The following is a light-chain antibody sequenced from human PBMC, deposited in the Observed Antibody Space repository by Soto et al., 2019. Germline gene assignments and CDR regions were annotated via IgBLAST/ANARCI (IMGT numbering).Light chain of an antibody. CDR3: QQYNNRPSWT. V-gene: IGKV3-15*01. CDR1: QSVSSN. CDR2: GAS. Sequence: EIVMTQSPATLSVSPGERATLSCRASQSVSSNLAWYQQKPGQAPRLLIYGASTRATGIPARFSGSGSGTEFTLTISSLQSEDLAVYYCQQYNNRPSWTFGQGTKVEIK. J-gene: IGKJ1*01.